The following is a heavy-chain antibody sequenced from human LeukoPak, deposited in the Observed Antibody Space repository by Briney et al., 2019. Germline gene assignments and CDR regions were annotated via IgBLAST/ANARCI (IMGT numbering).Heavy chain of an antibody. Sequence: GGSLRLSCAASGFTVSSNYMSWVRQAPGKGLEWVSVIYSGGSTYYADSVKGRFTIFRDNSKNTLYLQMNSLRAEDTAVYYCARDLSEGPYYYDSSVAYWGQGTLVTVSS. CDR1: GFTVSSNY. J-gene: IGHJ4*02. D-gene: IGHD3-22*01. CDR3: ARDLSEGPYYYDSSVAY. CDR2: IYSGGST. V-gene: IGHV3-53*01.